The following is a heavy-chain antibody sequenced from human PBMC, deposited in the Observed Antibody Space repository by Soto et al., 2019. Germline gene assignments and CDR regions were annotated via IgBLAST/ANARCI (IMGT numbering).Heavy chain of an antibody. V-gene: IGHV1-69*12. CDR3: ARRPVSGISAYYYGMDV. Sequence: QVQLVQSGAEVKKPGSSVKVSCKASGGTFSSYAISWVRQAPGQGLEWMGGIIPIFGTADYAQKCQGRVTIPADDSTSTAYMGVSGLSSEYTSVSYCARRPVSGISAYYYGMDVWGQGTTVTVSS. J-gene: IGHJ6*02. CDR2: IIPIFGTA. D-gene: IGHD1-26*01. CDR1: GGTFSSYA.